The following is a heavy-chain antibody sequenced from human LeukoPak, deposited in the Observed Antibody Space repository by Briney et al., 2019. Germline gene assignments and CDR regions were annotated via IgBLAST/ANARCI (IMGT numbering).Heavy chain of an antibody. CDR1: GFTFSSYG. V-gene: IGHV3-33*08. CDR2: IWSVGGAE. Sequence: GGSLRLSCAASGFTFSSYGMHWVRQAPGKGLEWVAVIWSVGGAEYYADSVKGRFTISRDNTKNELYLQMSSLRADDTAVYFCARDSTWVLDYWGQGTLISVSS. CDR3: ARDSTWVLDY. D-gene: IGHD1-26*01. J-gene: IGHJ4*02.